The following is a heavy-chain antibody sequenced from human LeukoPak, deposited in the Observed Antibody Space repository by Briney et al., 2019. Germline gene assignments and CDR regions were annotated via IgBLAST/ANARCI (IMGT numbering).Heavy chain of an antibody. V-gene: IGHV3-48*04. CDR3: ARDDGRAVAGTWGIFDY. Sequence: GGSLRLSCAASGFTFSSYSMNWVRQAPGKGLEWVSYISSSSSTIYYADSVKGRFTISRDNAKNSLYLQMNSLRAEDTAVYYCARDDGRAVAGTWGIFDYWGQGTLVTVSS. CDR1: GFTFSSYS. CDR2: ISSSSSTI. J-gene: IGHJ4*02. D-gene: IGHD6-19*01.